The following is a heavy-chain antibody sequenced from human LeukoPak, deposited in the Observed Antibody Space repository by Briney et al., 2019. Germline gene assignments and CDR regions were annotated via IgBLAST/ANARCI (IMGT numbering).Heavy chain of an antibody. CDR2: INTDGSRT. J-gene: IGHJ4*02. V-gene: IGHV3-74*01. D-gene: IGHD3-9*01. Sequence: TGGSLRLSCAASGFTFSRYWMHWVRQAPGRGLVWVSRINTDGSRTDYADYVKGRFTISRDSAKNTLYLQMNSLGAEDTAVYYCASDFTGYDDYWGQGTLVTVSS. CDR1: GFTFSRYW. CDR3: ASDFTGYDDY.